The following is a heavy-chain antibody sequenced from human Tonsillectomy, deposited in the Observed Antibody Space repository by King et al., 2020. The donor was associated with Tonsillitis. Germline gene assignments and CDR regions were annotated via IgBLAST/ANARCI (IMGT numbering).Heavy chain of an antibody. CDR3: GSYEGGVFDP. CDR1: GGSISGGSYY. V-gene: IGHV4-31*03. D-gene: IGHD5-12*01. Sequence: VQLQESGPGLVKPSQTLSLTCTVSGGSISGGSYYWAWIRQRPGKGLEWIGYIYNSENTFYNPSLKSRLTISEDTSKNQFSLKLTSLTAADTAVYYCGSYEGGVFDPWGQGTLVTVSS. J-gene: IGHJ5*02. CDR2: IYNSENT.